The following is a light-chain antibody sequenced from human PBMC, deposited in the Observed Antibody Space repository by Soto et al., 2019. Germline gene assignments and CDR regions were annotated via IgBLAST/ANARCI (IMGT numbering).Light chain of an antibody. J-gene: IGKJ4*01. CDR1: QSISRY. CDR2: TTS. CDR3: QQSFTTALT. V-gene: IGKV1-39*01. Sequence: DIQMTQSPSSLSASVGDRVVITCRSSQSISRYLNWHQQKPGKAPKLLIYTTSNLQSGVPSRFSGSGSGTDFTLIISSLQPEDFATYYCQQSFTTALTFGGGTKVEVK.